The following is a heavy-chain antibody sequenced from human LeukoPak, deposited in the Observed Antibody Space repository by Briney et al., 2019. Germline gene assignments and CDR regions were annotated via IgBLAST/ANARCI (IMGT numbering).Heavy chain of an antibody. CDR3: ARLGHKGGYSYVGFDY. V-gene: IGHV1-69*05. J-gene: IGHJ4*02. CDR2: IIPIFGTA. CDR1: GGTFSSYA. D-gene: IGHD5-18*01. Sequence: ASVKVSCKASGGTFSSYAISWVRQAPGQGLKWMGGIIPIFGTANYAQKFQGRVTITTDESTSTAYMELSSLRSEDTAVYYCARLGHKGGYSYVGFDYWGQGTLVTVSS.